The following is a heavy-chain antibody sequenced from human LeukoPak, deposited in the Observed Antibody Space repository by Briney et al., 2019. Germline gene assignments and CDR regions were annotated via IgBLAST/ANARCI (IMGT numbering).Heavy chain of an antibody. V-gene: IGHV5-51*01. CDR3: ARRMRRNYSSNLWSFDY. D-gene: IGHD2-21*01. CDR1: GYRFSDFW. Sequence: GESLKISCKGSGYRFSDFWVGWARQVPGKGLEWMGVIQTADSETSYSPSFQGHVIISADKSLNTAHLQWSSLTASDTAIYYCARRMRRNYSSNLWSFDYWGQGTLVSVSS. J-gene: IGHJ4*02. CDR2: IQTADSET.